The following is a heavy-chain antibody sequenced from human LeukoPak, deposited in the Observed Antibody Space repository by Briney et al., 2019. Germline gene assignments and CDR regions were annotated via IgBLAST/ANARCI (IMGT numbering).Heavy chain of an antibody. Sequence: GGSLRLSCAASGFTFSDYYMSWIRQAPGKGLEWVSYISSSSSYTNYADSVKGRFTISRDNDKNSLYLQMNSLRAEDTAVYYCARDGGLAPRGYSYGSWGQGTLVTVSS. J-gene: IGHJ4*02. CDR3: ARDGGLAPRGYSYGS. V-gene: IGHV3-11*06. CDR1: GFTFSDYY. D-gene: IGHD5-18*01. CDR2: ISSSSSYT.